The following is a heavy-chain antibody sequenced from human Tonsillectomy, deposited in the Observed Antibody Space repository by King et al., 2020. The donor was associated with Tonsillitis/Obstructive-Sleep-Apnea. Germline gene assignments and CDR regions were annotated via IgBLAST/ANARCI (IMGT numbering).Heavy chain of an antibody. J-gene: IGHJ5*02. CDR1: GFTFSNAW. CDR2: IKSKSEGETT. V-gene: IGHV3-15*01. Sequence: VQLVESGGGLVKPGGSLRLSCAASGFTFSNAWMTWARQAPGKGLEWVGRIKSKSEGETTDYAAPVKGRFTISREDSKNTLYLQMNSLKTEDTAVYYCNDLGASGSYYPWGQGTLVTVSS. D-gene: IGHD3-10*01. CDR3: NDLGASGSYYP.